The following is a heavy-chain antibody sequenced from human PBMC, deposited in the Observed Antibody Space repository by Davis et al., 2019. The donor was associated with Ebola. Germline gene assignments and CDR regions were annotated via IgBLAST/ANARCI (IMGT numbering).Heavy chain of an antibody. Sequence: ASVKVSCKASGFTFTNYAIHWVRQAPGQSLEWMGWINAGNGNTKYSQKFQGRVTITTDTSPSTAYMELSSLRTEDTAMFYCARILLGRDFYGMDVWGQGTTVTVSS. V-gene: IGHV1-3*01. CDR1: GFTFTNYA. CDR2: INAGNGNT. J-gene: IGHJ6*02. CDR3: ARILLGRDFYGMDV.